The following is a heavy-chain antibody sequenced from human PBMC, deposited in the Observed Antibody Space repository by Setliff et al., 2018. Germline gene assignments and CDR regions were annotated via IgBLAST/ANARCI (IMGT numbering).Heavy chain of an antibody. CDR2: MNPKSGNT. CDR1: GYTFTNYD. V-gene: IGHV1-8*02. CDR3: ARRGGRVVVTATNWFDP. Sequence: GASVKVSCKASGYTFTNYDINWVRQATGQGLEWMGWMNPKSGNTGYAQKFQGRVTMTRNTSISTAYMELSSLRSEDTAVYYCARRGGRVVVTATNWFDPWGQGTLVTVSS. J-gene: IGHJ5*02. D-gene: IGHD2-21*02.